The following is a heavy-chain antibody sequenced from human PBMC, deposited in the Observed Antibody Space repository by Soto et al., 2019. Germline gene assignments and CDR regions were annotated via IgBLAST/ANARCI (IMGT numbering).Heavy chain of an antibody. Sequence: SETLSLTCAVSGYSISSGYYWGWIRQPPGKGLEWIGSIYHSGSTYYNPSLKSRVTISVDTSKNQFSLKLSSVTAADTAVYYCARWGGSSGYTYYYYYYGMDVWGQGTTVTVSS. CDR2: IYHSGST. V-gene: IGHV4-38-2*01. CDR3: ARWGGSSGYTYYYYYYGMDV. CDR1: GYSISSGYY. D-gene: IGHD3-22*01. J-gene: IGHJ6*02.